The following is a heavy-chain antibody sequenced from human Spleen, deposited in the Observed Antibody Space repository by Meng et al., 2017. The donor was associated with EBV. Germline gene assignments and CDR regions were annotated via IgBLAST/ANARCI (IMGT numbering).Heavy chain of an antibody. CDR1: GFTFRDYW. V-gene: IGHV3-74*01. CDR3: ARGQSRRGPTTIDV. Sequence: EVQLVESGGGLVQPXGSLSVSCAAAGFTFRDYWMHWVRQVPGKGLVWVSRINSDGSGTNYPDSVKGRFTISRDNSKNMLYLQMNSLRAEDTAVYYCARGQSRRGPTTIDVWEQGTLGTVSS. CDR2: INSDGSGT. J-gene: IGHJ4*02. D-gene: IGHD1-1*01.